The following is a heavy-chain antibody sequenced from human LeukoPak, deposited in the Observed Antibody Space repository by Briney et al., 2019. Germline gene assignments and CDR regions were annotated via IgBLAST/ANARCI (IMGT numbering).Heavy chain of an antibody. CDR3: TTAMFDY. CDR2: IYYSGST. CDR1: GGSISSYY. V-gene: IGHV4-59*01. J-gene: IGHJ4*02. D-gene: IGHD5-18*01. Sequence: SETLSLTCTVSGGSISSYYWSWIRQPPGKGLEWIGYIYYSGSTSYNPSLKSRVTISVDTSKNQFSLKLSSVTAADTAVYYCTTAMFDYWGQGTLVTVSS.